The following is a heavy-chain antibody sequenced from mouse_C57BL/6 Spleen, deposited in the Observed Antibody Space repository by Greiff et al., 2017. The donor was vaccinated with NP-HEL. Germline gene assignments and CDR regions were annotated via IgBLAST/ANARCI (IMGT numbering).Heavy chain of an antibody. V-gene: IGHV2-3*01. J-gene: IGHJ1*03. CDR2: IWGDGST. CDR3: AKRGGDYYGSSYGWYFDV. Sequence: QVQLQQSGPGLVAPSQSLSITCTVSGFSLTSYGVSWVRQPPGKGLEWLGVIWGDGSTNYHSALISRLSISKDNSKSQVFLKLNSLQTDDTATYYCAKRGGDYYGSSYGWYFDVWGTGTTVTVSS. CDR1: GFSLTSYG. D-gene: IGHD1-1*01.